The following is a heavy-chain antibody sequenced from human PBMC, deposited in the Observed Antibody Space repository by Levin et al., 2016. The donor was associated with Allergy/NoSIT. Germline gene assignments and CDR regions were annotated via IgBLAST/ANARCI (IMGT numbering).Heavy chain of an antibody. CDR1: GGSVNSNYY. V-gene: IGHV4-61*01. CDR3: AVYDFWSGYNRFDH. CDR2: VYKGGST. Sequence: SETLSLTCTVSGGSVNSNYYWSWIRQAPGKGLEWIAYVYKGGSTGYNPSLKSRVSISLDTSRNQFSLHLTSVTAADTAVYYCAVYDFWSGYNRFDHWGQGTLVTVSS. J-gene: IGHJ5*02. D-gene: IGHD3-3*01.